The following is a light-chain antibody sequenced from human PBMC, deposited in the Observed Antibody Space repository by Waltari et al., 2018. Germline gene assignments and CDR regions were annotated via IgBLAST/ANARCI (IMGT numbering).Light chain of an antibody. Sequence: QSVLTQPPSASGTPGPRFPISCSVRSSNLGSTFLYGYQHVPGAAPKLLIYRNNQRPSGVPDRFSGSKSGTSASLAISGLRSEDEADYYCAAWDDSLSRWLLGGGTKLTVL. J-gene: IGLJ3*02. CDR3: AAWDDSLSRWL. CDR1: SSNLGSTF. V-gene: IGLV1-47*01. CDR2: RNN.